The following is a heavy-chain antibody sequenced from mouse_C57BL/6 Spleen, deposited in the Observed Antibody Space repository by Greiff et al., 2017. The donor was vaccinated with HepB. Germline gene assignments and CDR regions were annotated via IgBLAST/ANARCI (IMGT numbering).Heavy chain of an antibody. D-gene: IGHD3-2*02. Sequence: QVQLQQSGPGLVQPSQSLSITCTVSGFSLTSYGVHWVRQSPGKGLEWLGVIWSGGSTDYNAAFISRLSISKDNSKSQVFFKMNSLQADDTAIYYCARNLAQATAYWGQGTLVTVSA. CDR2: IWSGGST. CDR1: GFSLTSYG. CDR3: ARNLAQATAY. V-gene: IGHV2-2*01. J-gene: IGHJ3*01.